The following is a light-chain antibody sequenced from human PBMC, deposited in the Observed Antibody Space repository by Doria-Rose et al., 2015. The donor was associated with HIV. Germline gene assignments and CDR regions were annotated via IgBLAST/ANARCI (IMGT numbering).Light chain of an antibody. V-gene: IGLV3-1*01. J-gene: IGLJ1*01. CDR1: QLRDKY. CDR3: QAWDSSTAFYV. Sequence: GETASITSSGVQLRDKYACWDQRKPGQSPVQVIYQDTKLPSGIPERFSGSNSGNTATLTISGTQAMDEADYYCQAWDSSTAFYVFGTGTKVTVL. CDR2: QDT.